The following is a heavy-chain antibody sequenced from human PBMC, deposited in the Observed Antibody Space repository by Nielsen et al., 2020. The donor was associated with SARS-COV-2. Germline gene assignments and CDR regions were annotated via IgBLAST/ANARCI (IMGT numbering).Heavy chain of an antibody. D-gene: IGHD6-13*01. Sequence: ASVKVSCKASGYTFTSYGISWVRQAPGQGLERMGWISAYNGNTNYAQKLQGRVTMTTDTSTSTAYMELRSLRSDDTAAYYCARDTRKKEQQLKQNDYWGQGTLVTVSS. J-gene: IGHJ4*02. CDR1: GYTFTSYG. V-gene: IGHV1-18*04. CDR2: ISAYNGNT. CDR3: ARDTRKKEQQLKQNDY.